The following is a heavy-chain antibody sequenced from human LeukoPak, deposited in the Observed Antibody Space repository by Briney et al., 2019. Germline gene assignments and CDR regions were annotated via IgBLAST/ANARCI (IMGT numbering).Heavy chain of an antibody. CDR1: GFTFRNYW. D-gene: IGHD5-18*01. Sequence: GGSLRLSCAASGFTFRNYWMHWVRLAPGKGLVWVSHINGDGSSLSYADSVKGRFTISRDNAKNTLYLQLSNLRVEDTGVYYCARDKGYSQDYWGQGTLVTVSS. CDR3: ARDKGYSQDY. CDR2: INGDGSSL. V-gene: IGHV3-74*01. J-gene: IGHJ4*02.